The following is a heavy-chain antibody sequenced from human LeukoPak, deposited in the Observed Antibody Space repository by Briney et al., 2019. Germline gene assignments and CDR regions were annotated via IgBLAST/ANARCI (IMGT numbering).Heavy chain of an antibody. V-gene: IGHV3-66*01. J-gene: IGHJ5*02. Sequence: GGSLRLSCAASGFIVSSNYMSWVRQTPGKGLEWVSIIYSGVSTYYADSVKGRFTISRDNAKNSLYLQMNSLRAEDTAVYYCARDYYGSGIPHWFDPWGQGTLVTVSS. CDR1: GFIVSSNY. CDR2: IYSGVST. CDR3: ARDYYGSGIPHWFDP. D-gene: IGHD3-10*01.